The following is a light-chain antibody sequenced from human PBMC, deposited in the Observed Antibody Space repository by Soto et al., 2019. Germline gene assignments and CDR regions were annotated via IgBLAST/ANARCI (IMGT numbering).Light chain of an antibody. J-gene: IGKJ2*01. CDR1: QDISNY. V-gene: IGKV1-33*01. Sequence: DIQMTQSPSSLSASVGDRVTITCQASQDISNYLNWYQQKPGKAPKLLIYDASNLETGVPSRFIGSGSVTDFTFTISSLQPEDIAAYYCQQYDNLPCTFGQGTKVEIK. CDR3: QQYDNLPCT. CDR2: DAS.